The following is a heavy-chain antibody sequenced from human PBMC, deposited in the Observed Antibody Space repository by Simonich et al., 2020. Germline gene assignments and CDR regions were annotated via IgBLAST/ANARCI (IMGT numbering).Heavy chain of an antibody. J-gene: IGHJ3*02. V-gene: IGHV4-39*01. CDR3: ARHAGFAFDI. CDR1: GGSISSSSYY. CDR2: IYYSGGT. D-gene: IGHD6-13*01. Sequence: QLQLQESGPGLVKPSETLSLTCTVSGGSISSSSYYWGWIRQPPGKGLEWIGSIYYSGGTYYNPALKRRVTRSVDTSKNQFSLKLSSVTAADTAVYYCARHAGFAFDIWGQGTMVTVSS.